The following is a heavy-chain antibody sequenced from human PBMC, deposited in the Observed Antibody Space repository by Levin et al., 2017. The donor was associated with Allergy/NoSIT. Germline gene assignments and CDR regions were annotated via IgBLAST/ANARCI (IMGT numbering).Heavy chain of an antibody. V-gene: IGHV1-69*13. CDR2: IIPIFGTV. CDR3: ARGPFDWPILRAFDM. J-gene: IGHJ3*02. D-gene: IGHD3-9*01. Sequence: ASVKVSCKASGVTFSSYGFSWVRQAPGQGLEWMGGIIPIFGTVNYAQKFQGRVTITADESTSTAYMDLRSLRSEDTAVYYCARGPFDWPILRAFDMWGQGTMVTVSS. CDR1: GVTFSSYG.